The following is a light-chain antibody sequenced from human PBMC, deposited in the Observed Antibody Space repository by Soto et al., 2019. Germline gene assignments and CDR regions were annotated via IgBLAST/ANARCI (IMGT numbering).Light chain of an antibody. V-gene: IGLV4-69*01. J-gene: IGLJ3*02. CDR3: QTWGTGNWV. Sequence: SLGASVKLTCTLSSGHSSYAIAWHQQQPEKGPRYLMKLNSDGSHSKGDGIPDRFSGSSSGAERYLTISSLQSEDEADYYCQTWGTGNWVFGGGTKLTVL. CDR2: LNSDGSH. CDR1: SGHSSYA.